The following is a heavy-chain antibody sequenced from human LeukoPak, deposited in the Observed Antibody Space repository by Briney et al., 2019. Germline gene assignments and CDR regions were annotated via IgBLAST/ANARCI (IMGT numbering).Heavy chain of an antibody. CDR3: ARSVGTVGSGLCFDY. Sequence: SVKVSCKASGGTFSSYAISWVRQAPGQGLEWMGRIIPILGIANYAQKFQGRVTITADKSTSTACMELSSLRSEDTAVYYCARSVGTVGSGLCFDYWGQGTLVTVSS. CDR2: IIPILGIA. J-gene: IGHJ4*02. V-gene: IGHV1-69*04. D-gene: IGHD3-10*01. CDR1: GGTFSSYA.